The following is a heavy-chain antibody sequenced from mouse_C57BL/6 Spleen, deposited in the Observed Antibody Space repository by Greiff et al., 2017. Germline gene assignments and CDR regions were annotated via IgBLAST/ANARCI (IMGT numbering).Heavy chain of an antibody. J-gene: IGHJ3*01. V-gene: IGHV1-61*01. Sequence: QVQLQQPGAELVRPGSSVKLSCKASGYTFTSYWMDWVKQRPGQGLEWIGNIYPSDSETHYNQKFKDKATLTVDKSSSTAYMQLSSLTSEDSAVYYGARRRYSNPAWFAYWGQGTLVTVSA. CDR1: GYTFTSYW. CDR2: IYPSDSET. CDR3: ARRRYSNPAWFAY. D-gene: IGHD2-5*01.